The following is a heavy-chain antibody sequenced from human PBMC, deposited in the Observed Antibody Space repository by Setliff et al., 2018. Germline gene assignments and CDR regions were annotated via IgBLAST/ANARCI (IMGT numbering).Heavy chain of an antibody. CDR1: GGSLSSYY. CDR2: VYYSGTT. CDR3: ARVGSSSWYGGGFDI. D-gene: IGHD6-13*01. Sequence: SETLSLTCTVSGGSLSSYYWSWIRQPPGKGLEWIGHVYYSGTTNYNASLKNRVSISVDTSKNHFSLKLNSVTAADTAVYYCARVGSSSWYGGGFDIWGQGTMVTVSS. V-gene: IGHV4-59*01. J-gene: IGHJ3*02.